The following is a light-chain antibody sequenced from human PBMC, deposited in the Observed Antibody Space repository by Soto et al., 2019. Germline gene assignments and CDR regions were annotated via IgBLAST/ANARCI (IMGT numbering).Light chain of an antibody. Sequence: QSALTQPPSASGSPGQSVTISCTGTSSDVGGYNYVSWYQQHPGKAPKLMIYEVSKRPSGVPDRFSGSKSGNTASLTVSGLQPEDEADYYCSSYAGSNVVFGGGTKLTVL. CDR2: EVS. CDR1: SSDVGGYNY. CDR3: SSYAGSNVV. V-gene: IGLV2-8*01. J-gene: IGLJ2*01.